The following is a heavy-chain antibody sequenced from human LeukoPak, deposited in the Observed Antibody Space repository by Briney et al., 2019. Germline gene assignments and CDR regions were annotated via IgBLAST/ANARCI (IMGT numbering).Heavy chain of an antibody. J-gene: IGHJ4*02. D-gene: IGHD3-10*01. V-gene: IGHV3-23*01. Sequence: GGSLRLSCAASRIAFDGYVMTWVRQAPGKGLEWVSTVSGSGGSTYYADSVKGRFTISRDNSKNTLYLQMNSLRAEDTAVYYCAILGITMVRGEGLDFWGQGTLVTVSS. CDR3: AILGITMVRGEGLDF. CDR1: RIAFDGYV. CDR2: VSGSGGST.